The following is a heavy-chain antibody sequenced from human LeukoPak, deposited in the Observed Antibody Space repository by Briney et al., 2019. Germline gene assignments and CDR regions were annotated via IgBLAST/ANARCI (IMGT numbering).Heavy chain of an antibody. D-gene: IGHD1-26*01. CDR1: GFTFSSYS. J-gene: IGHJ4*02. V-gene: IGHV3-21*01. CDR3: ARDRSGSYGY. CDR2: ISSSSSYI. Sequence: KPGGSLRLSCAVSGFTFSSYSMNSVRQAPGKGLGWVSSISSSSSYIYYADSVKGRFTISRDNAKNSLYLQMNSLRAEDTAVYYCARDRSGSYGYWGQGTLVTVSS.